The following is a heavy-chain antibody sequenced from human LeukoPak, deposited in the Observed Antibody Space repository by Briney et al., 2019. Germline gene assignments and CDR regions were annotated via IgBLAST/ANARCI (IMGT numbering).Heavy chain of an antibody. CDR1: GYTFSTYG. Sequence: ASVKVSCKASGYTFSTYGISWVRQAPGQGLEWMGWSSDYDPDRNYAQKFQGRLTVTTDTSTSTAYMELRSLTSDDTAIYYCVRDHYCTSNTCHDCFDPWGQGTLVTVSS. D-gene: IGHD2-8*01. CDR3: VRDHYCTSNTCHDCFDP. V-gene: IGHV1-18*01. J-gene: IGHJ5*02. CDR2: SSDYDPDR.